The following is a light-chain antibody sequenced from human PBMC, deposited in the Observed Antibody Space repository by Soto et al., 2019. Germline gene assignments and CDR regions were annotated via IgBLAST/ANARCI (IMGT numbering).Light chain of an antibody. CDR1: QSVSSS. J-gene: IGKJ1*01. Sequence: EIVMTHSPATLSVSPLEIATLSFRASQSVSSSLAWYQQKPGQAPRLLIYGASSRATGIPDRFSGSGSGTDFTLTISRLAPEDFAVYYCHKYGSSPSKFGQGTKVDIK. CDR2: GAS. CDR3: HKYGSSPSK. V-gene: IGKV3-20*01.